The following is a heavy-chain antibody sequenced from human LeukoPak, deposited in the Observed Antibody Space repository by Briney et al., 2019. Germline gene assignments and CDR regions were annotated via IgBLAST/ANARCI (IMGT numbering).Heavy chain of an antibody. D-gene: IGHD2-2*01. J-gene: IGHJ3*02. V-gene: IGHV3-30*02. CDR3: ANLPYCSSTSCQDDAFDI. Sequence: PGGSLRPSCAASGFTFSSYGMHWVRQAPGKGLEWVAFIRYDGSNKYYADSVKGRFTISRDNSKNTLYLQMNSLRAEDTAVYYCANLPYCSSTSCQDDAFDIWGQGTMVTVSS. CDR2: IRYDGSNK. CDR1: GFTFSSYG.